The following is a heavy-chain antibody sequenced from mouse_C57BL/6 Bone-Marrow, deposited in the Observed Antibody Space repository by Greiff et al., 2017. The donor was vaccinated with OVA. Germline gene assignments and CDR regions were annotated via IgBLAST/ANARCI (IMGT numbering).Heavy chain of an antibody. CDR3: ARQLITTVPYYYAMDY. CDR2: ISSGGSYT. V-gene: IGHV5-6*01. D-gene: IGHD1-1*01. Sequence: EVKVVESGGDLVKPGGSLKLSCAASGFTFSSYGMSWVRQTPDKRLEWVATISSGGSYTYYPDSVKGRFTISRDNAKNTLYLQMSSLKSEDTAMYYCARQLITTVPYYYAMDYWGQGTSVTVSS. J-gene: IGHJ4*01. CDR1: GFTFSSYG.